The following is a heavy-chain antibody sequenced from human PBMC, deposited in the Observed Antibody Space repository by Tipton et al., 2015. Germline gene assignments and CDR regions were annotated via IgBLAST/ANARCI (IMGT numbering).Heavy chain of an antibody. CDR3: ARRFSHSSSWTFDY. CDR1: GGSIDSYY. Sequence: TLSLTCSVSGGSIDSYYWSWIRQPPGKGLEWIGSVHYSGSTYYNPSLKSRVTTSVDTSKNQFSLKLSSVTAADTAVYYCARRFSHSSSWTFDYWGQGTLVTVSS. J-gene: IGHJ4*02. CDR2: VHYSGST. D-gene: IGHD6-13*01. V-gene: IGHV4-59*05.